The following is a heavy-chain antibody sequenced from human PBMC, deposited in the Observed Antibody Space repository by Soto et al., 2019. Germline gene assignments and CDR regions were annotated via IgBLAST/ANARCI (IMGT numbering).Heavy chain of an antibody. V-gene: IGHV4-59*01. CDR2: IYYSGST. J-gene: IGHJ4*02. D-gene: IGHD4-17*01. Sequence: QVQLQESGPGLVKPSETLSLTCTVSGGSISSYYWSWIRQPPGTGLEWIGYIYYSGSTNYNPSLKSRVTISVDTSKNQFSPKLSSVTPADTAVYYCARARSLKDYAVVYWGQGTLVTVSS. CDR1: GGSISSYY. CDR3: ARARSLKDYAVVY.